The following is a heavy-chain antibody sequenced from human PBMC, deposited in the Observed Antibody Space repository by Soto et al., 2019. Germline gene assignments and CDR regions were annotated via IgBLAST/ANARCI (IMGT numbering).Heavy chain of an antibody. CDR1: GFTFGTYA. D-gene: IGHD3-3*01. J-gene: IGHJ6*02. V-gene: IGHV3-23*01. CDR2: ITDVGDPT. Sequence: DVQLLESGGGLVQSGESLRLSCGASGFTFGTYAMNWVRQAPGKGLEWVSTITDVGDPTYYADSVKGRFTISRDNSKNKLFLQMNSPRAEDTARYYCSKDLDIAYHLEGGFYYSGMDAWGQGTTVTVSS. CDR3: SKDLDIAYHLEGGFYYSGMDA.